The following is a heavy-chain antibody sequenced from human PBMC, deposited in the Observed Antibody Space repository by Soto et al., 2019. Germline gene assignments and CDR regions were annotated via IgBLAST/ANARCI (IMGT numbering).Heavy chain of an antibody. D-gene: IGHD1-1*01. CDR3: ARDPRYPDWNSMDV. CDR2: IKEDGSKA. V-gene: IGHV3-7*05. J-gene: IGHJ6*02. Sequence: GGSLRLSCAASGLTFSSYWMSWVRQAPGKGLEWVGNIKEDGSKAYYVDSVRGRFTISRDNAKKSLYLQMNSLRVEDTAVYYCARDPRYPDWNSMDVWGQGTTVTVSS. CDR1: GLTFSSYW.